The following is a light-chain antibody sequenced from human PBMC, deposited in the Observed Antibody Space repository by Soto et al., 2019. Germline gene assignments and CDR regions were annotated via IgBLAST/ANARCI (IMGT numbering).Light chain of an antibody. CDR2: DAS. V-gene: IGKV1-5*01. Sequence: DIQMTQSPSTLSASVVDRVTGTCRASQSISSWLAWYQQKPGKAPKLLIYDASSLASGLPSRFSGSGSGKDFPLTISSLQPEDFATYYCQQSYSTPITFGQGTRLEIK. CDR3: QQSYSTPIT. CDR1: QSISSW. J-gene: IGKJ5*01.